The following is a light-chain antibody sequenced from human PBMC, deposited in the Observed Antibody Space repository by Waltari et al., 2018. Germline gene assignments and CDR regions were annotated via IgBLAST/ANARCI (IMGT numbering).Light chain of an antibody. J-gene: IGKJ1*01. CDR3: QQYYRYSWT. CDR1: QGINSY. CDR2: QAS. Sequence: DIQMTQSPSTLSASVGDRVTTNSRARQGINSYLAWYQQKPGQAPKLLMYQASSLQSGVPSRFSGSGSGTEFTLTISSLQPDDFATYYCQQYYRYSWTFGQGTKVEIK. V-gene: IGKV1-5*03.